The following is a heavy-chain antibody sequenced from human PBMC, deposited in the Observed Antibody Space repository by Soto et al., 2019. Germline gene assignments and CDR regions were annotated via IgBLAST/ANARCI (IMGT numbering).Heavy chain of an antibody. V-gene: IGHV4-39*01. Sequence: PSETLSLTCTVSGGSISSSSYYWGWIRQPPGKGLEWIGSIYYSGSTYYNPSLKSRVTISVDMSKNQFSLKLSSVTAADTAVYYCARLDCDFWSGYFFDYWGQGTLVTVSS. CDR1: GGSISSSSYY. D-gene: IGHD3-3*01. CDR2: IYYSGST. J-gene: IGHJ4*02. CDR3: ARLDCDFWSGYFFDY.